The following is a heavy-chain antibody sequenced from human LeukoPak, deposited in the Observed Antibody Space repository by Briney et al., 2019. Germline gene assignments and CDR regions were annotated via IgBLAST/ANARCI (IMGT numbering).Heavy chain of an antibody. CDR1: GGSISSGGYY. V-gene: IGHV4-30-2*01. CDR3: ARGGAMDPKYYFDY. CDR2: IHHSGST. J-gene: IGHJ4*02. D-gene: IGHD3-16*01. Sequence: SQTLSLTCTVSGGSISSGGYYWSWIRQPPGKGLEWIGYIHHSGSTYYNPSLKSRVTISVDRSKNQFSLKLSSVTAADTAVYYCARGGAMDPKYYFDYWGQGTLVTVSS.